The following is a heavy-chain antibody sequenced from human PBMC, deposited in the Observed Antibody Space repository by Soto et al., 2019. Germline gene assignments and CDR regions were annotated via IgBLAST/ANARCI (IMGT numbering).Heavy chain of an antibody. CDR3: ARMYSSGSGWFHP. Sequence: LQESGPGLVKPSQTLSLTCFVSGYSISAGGYYWSWIRHHPGKGLEWIGSFYSSGSIIYNPSLRSRVASSGDTSSNQFSMSLTSVTAADTARYYCARMYSSGSGWFHPWGQGTLVTVSS. J-gene: IGHJ5*02. CDR1: GYSISAGGYY. CDR2: FYSSGSI. V-gene: IGHV4-31*03. D-gene: IGHD6-19*01.